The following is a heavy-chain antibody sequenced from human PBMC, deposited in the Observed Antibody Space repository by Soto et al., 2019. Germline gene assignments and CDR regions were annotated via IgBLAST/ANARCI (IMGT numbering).Heavy chain of an antibody. D-gene: IGHD2-15*01. V-gene: IGHV3-43*01. J-gene: IGHJ6*02. CDR1: GFTFDDYT. CDR2: ISWDGGST. Sequence: GGSLRLSCAASGFTFDDYTMHWVRQAPGKGLEWVSLISWDGGSTYYADSVKGRFTISRDNSKNSLYLQMNSLRTEDTALYYCAKDIGWGYCSGGSCYSVSRLGPNPEYYGMDVWGQGTTVTVSS. CDR3: AKDIGWGYCSGGSCYSVSRLGPNPEYYGMDV.